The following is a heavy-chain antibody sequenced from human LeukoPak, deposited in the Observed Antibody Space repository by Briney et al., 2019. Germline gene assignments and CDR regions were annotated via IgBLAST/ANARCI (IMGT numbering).Heavy chain of an antibody. CDR1: GFTFSSYW. D-gene: IGHD6-13*01. Sequence: PGGSLRLSCAASGFTFSSYWMSWVRQAPGKGLEGVAIIKQDGSEKYYVDSVKGRFTISRDSAKNSLYLQMNSLRAEDTAVYYCARDSSWVLSLDYWGQGTLVTVSS. V-gene: IGHV3-7*01. J-gene: IGHJ4*02. CDR2: IKQDGSEK. CDR3: ARDSSWVLSLDY.